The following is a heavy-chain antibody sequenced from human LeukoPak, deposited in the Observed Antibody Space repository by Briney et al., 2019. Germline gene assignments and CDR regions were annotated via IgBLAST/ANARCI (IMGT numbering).Heavy chain of an antibody. CDR2: ISSSGSTI. D-gene: IGHD1-14*01. J-gene: IGHJ4*02. Sequence: GGSLRLSCAASGFTFSSYEMNWVRQAPGKGLEWVSYISSSGSTIYYADSVKGRFTISRDNAKNSLYLQMNSLRAEDTAVYCCARDSPTGSGFDYWGQGTLVTVSS. V-gene: IGHV3-48*03. CDR3: ARDSPTGSGFDY. CDR1: GFTFSSYE.